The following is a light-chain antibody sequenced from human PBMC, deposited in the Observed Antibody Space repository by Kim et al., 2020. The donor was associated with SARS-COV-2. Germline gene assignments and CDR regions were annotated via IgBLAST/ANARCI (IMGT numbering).Light chain of an antibody. CDR2: GAS. V-gene: IGKV3D-15*01. CDR3: QQYDSWPYT. CDR1: QSVSTK. Sequence: ETVMTQSPATLSLSPGDGATLSCRASQSVSTKLAWYQQKPGQAPRLLIYGASTRATGVPARFSGSGSGTEFTLIITSLQSEDFAVYYCQQYDSWPYTFGQGTKLEI. J-gene: IGKJ2*01.